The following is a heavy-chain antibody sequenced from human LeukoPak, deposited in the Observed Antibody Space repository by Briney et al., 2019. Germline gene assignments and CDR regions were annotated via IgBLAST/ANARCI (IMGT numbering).Heavy chain of an antibody. D-gene: IGHD1-26*01. J-gene: IGHJ4*02. Sequence: PGGSLRLSCAASGFTFSVFAMSWVRLAPGKGLEWVSSIEKNAGGAYYADSVKGRFTVSRDNSKNTLYLQMSSLRVEDTALYYCAKQEGALIENWCFDHWGLGTLVTVSS. V-gene: IGHV3-23*01. CDR1: GFTFSVFA. CDR2: IEKNAGGA. CDR3: AKQEGALIENWCFDH.